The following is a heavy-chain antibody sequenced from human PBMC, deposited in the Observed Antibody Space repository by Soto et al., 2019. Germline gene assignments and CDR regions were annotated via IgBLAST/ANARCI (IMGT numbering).Heavy chain of an antibody. V-gene: IGHV3-23*01. CDR2: ISANGGRA. J-gene: IGHJ4*02. D-gene: IGHD6-19*01. Sequence: EVQLLESGGGLVPPGGSLRLSCAASGFSLSNFALSWVRQAPGKGLEWVSVISANGGRATYADSVKGRFTSSRDNSKNELYLEMSSLRADDTATYYCAKDRVALAGMGFFDSWGQGTLVIVSS. CDR1: GFSLSNFA. CDR3: AKDRVALAGMGFFDS.